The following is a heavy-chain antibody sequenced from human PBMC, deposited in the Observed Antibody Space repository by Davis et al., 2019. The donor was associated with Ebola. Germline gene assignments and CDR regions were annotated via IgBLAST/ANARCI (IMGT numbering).Heavy chain of an antibody. J-gene: IGHJ4*02. Sequence: GESLKISCKTSGFSFGDYDMGWVRHAPGKGLECVGFIRRNRYRGTTRTEFAASVKGRFSISRDESRSIAYLHMDSLKTEDTAVYYCTRHKFSVGATVDHWGQGTLVTVSS. CDR3: TRHKFSVGATVDH. CDR1: GFSFGDYD. V-gene: IGHV3-49*04. CDR2: IRRNRYRGTTRT. D-gene: IGHD1-26*01.